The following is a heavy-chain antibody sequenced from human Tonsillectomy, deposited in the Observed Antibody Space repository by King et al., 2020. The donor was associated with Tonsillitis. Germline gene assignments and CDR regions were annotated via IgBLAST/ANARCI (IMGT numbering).Heavy chain of an antibody. CDR3: ARARGLDDSSGYYYVMDY. CDR1: GGSISSGGYY. Sequence: QLQESGPGLVKPSQTLSLTCTVSGGSISSGGYYWSWIRQHPGKGLEWIGYIYYSGSTYYNPSLKIRVTISVDTAKNQFSLNLSAVTSADTAVYYCARARGLDDSSGYYYVMDYWGQGTLVTVSS. CDR2: IYYSGST. V-gene: IGHV4-31*03. D-gene: IGHD3-22*01. J-gene: IGHJ4*02.